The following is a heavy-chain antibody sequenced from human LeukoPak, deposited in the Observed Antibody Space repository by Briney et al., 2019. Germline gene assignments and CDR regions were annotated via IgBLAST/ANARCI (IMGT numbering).Heavy chain of an antibody. J-gene: IGHJ6*03. CDR1: GGSISSISYY. D-gene: IGHD3-3*01. V-gene: IGHV4-39*01. Sequence: SETLSLTCTVSGGSISSISYYWDWIRQPPGKGLEWIGSIYYGGSTYYNPSLKSRVTISVASSQNEVSLGVGSVTAADTGVYFCARVRHDPLEYGYYMDVWGKGTTVTVSS. CDR2: IYYGGST. CDR3: ARVRHDPLEYGYYMDV.